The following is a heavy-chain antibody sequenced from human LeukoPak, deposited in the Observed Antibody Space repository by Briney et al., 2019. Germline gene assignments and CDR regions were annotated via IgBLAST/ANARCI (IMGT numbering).Heavy chain of an antibody. D-gene: IGHD7-27*01. CDR2: IYYTGST. CDR1: GGSISSYY. J-gene: IGHJ4*02. CDR3: ARGVNWGEYGEIDY. Sequence: PSETLSLTCTVSGGSISSYYWSWIRQPPGKGLESIGFIYYTGSTNYNPSLKSRVTISIDTSENQFSLRLTSVTAADTAVYYCARGVNWGEYGEIDYWGQGTLVTVSS. V-gene: IGHV4-59*08.